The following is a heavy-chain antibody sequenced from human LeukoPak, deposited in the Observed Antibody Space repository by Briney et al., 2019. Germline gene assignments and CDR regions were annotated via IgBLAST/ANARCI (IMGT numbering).Heavy chain of an antibody. CDR2: IRSNSDGGTI. CDR1: GFSLYNAW. V-gene: IGHV3-15*07. Sequence: GGSLRLSCATSGFSLYNAWMNWVRQAPGKGLEWVGRIRSNSDGGTIDYAAPVQGRFTLSRDDSKDTLYLQMNSLQTEDTAVYYCATDFYDSTWGQGTLVTVSS. CDR3: ATDFYDST. J-gene: IGHJ5*02. D-gene: IGHD3-22*01.